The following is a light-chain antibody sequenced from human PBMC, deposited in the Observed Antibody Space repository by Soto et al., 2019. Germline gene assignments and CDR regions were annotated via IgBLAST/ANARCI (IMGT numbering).Light chain of an antibody. CDR2: GNT. V-gene: IGLV1-40*01. CDR1: GSNIGAGFD. J-gene: IGLJ2*01. Sequence: QSVLTQPPSLSGAPGQTIIISCTGGGSNIGAGFDVHWYQQLPGTAPKLLIYGNTNRPSGVPDRFYGSKSGTSASLLITGLQADDEADYYCQSYDTGLSGPVVFGGGTKLTVL. CDR3: QSYDTGLSGPVV.